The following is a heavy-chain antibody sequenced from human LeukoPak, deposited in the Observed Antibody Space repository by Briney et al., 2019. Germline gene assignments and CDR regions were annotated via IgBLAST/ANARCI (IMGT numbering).Heavy chain of an antibody. CDR3: ARTSYSSSAY. V-gene: IGHV4-30-2*01. CDR1: GGPISSGGYS. D-gene: IGHD6-6*01. CDR2: IYHSGST. J-gene: IGHJ4*02. Sequence: TLSLTCAVSGGPISSGGYSWSWIRQPPGKGLEWIGYIYHSGSTYYNPSLKSRVTISVDTSKNHFSLNLSSVTAADTAVYYCARTSYSSSAYWGQGTLVTVSS.